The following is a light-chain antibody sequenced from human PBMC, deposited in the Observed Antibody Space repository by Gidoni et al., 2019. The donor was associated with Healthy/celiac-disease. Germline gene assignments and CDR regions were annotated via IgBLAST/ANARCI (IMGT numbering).Light chain of an antibody. CDR2: SNN. Sequence: SVLTQPPSASGTPGQGVTISLSGSSSNIGSNTVNWDQQLPGTAHKLLIYSNNQRPSGVPDRFSGSKSGTSASLAISGLQSEDEADYYCAAWDDSLNGVVFGGGTKLTVL. CDR3: AAWDDSLNGVV. V-gene: IGLV1-44*01. CDR1: SSNIGSNT. J-gene: IGLJ2*01.